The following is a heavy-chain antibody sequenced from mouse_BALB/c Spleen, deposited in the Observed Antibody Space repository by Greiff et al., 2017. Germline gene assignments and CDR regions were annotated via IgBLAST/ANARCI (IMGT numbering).Heavy chain of an antibody. CDR1: GFTFSSYT. J-gene: IGHJ1*01. CDR2: ISNGGGST. Sequence: EVQVVESGGGLVQPGGSLKLSCAASGFTFSSYTMSWVRQTPEKRLEWVAYISNGGGSTYYPDTVKGRFTISRDNAKNTLYLQMSSLKSEDTAMYYCARHFDVWGAGTTVTVSS. CDR3: ARHFDV. V-gene: IGHV5-12-2*01.